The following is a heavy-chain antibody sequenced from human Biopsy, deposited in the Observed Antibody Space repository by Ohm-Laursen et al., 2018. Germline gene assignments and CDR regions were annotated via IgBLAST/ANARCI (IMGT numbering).Heavy chain of an antibody. CDR2: ISDSGST. J-gene: IGHJ4*02. CDR3: ARVVGAATGFGQ. V-gene: IGHV4-59*01. Sequence: SQTLSLTCTVSGGSISSYYWSWIRQPPGKGLEWIGYISDSGSTNSNPSLKSRVTVSVDTSKNQFSLKLTSVTAADTAVYYCARVVGAATGFGQWGQGIPVTVSS. D-gene: IGHD1-26*01. CDR1: GGSISSYY.